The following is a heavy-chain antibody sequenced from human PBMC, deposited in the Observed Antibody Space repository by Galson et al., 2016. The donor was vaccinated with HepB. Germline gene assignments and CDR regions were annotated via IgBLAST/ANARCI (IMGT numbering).Heavy chain of an antibody. D-gene: IGHD3-22*01. CDR1: GFTFNSYA. J-gene: IGHJ4*02. CDR3: VAEYHDSAGYHGFQY. Sequence: SLRLSCAGSGFTFNSYAIHWVRQAPGKGLEWVAVILFDGSNKDYVDSVKGRFTISRDNSKNTVYLQINTLSAEDTAIYYCVAEYHDSAGYHGFQYWGQGTLVTVSS. V-gene: IGHV3-30*04. CDR2: ILFDGSNK.